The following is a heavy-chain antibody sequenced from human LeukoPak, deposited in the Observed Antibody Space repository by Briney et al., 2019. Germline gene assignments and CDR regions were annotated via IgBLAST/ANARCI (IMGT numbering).Heavy chain of an antibody. J-gene: IGHJ4*02. CDR3: AREVAAAGTAFDY. D-gene: IGHD6-13*01. V-gene: IGHV3-66*02. CDR2: IYSGGST. Sequence: PGGSLRLSCAASGFTVSSNYMSWVRQAPGKGLECVSVIYSGGSTYYADSVKGRFTISRDNSKNTLYLQMNSLRAEDTAVYYCAREVAAAGTAFDYWGQGTLVTVSS. CDR1: GFTVSSNY.